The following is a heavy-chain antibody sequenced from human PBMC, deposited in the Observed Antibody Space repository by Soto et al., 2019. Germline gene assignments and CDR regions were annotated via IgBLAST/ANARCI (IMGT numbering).Heavy chain of an antibody. CDR1: GGSISSYY. CDR2: IYYSGST. Sequence: SETLSLTCTVSGGSISSYYWSWIRQPPGKGLEWIGYIYYSGSTNYNPSLKSRVTISVDTSKNQFSLKLSSVTAADTAVYYCARLEALLSCYDYVGCVDYSGQGTLVTVSS. J-gene: IGHJ4*02. D-gene: IGHD5-12*01. V-gene: IGHV4-59*01. CDR3: ARLEALLSCYDYVGCVDY.